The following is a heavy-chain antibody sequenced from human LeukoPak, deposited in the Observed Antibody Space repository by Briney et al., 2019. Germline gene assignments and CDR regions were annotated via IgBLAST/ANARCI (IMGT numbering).Heavy chain of an antibody. CDR2: INHSGST. CDR1: GGSFSGYY. Sequence: PSETLSLTCAVYGGSFSGYYWSWIRQPPGKGLEWIGEINHSGSTNYNPSLKSRVTISVDTSKNQFSLKLSSVPAADTAVYYCARVDFWTYYYGMDVWGQGTTVTVSS. J-gene: IGHJ6*02. V-gene: IGHV4-34*01. D-gene: IGHD3-3*01. CDR3: ARVDFWTYYYGMDV.